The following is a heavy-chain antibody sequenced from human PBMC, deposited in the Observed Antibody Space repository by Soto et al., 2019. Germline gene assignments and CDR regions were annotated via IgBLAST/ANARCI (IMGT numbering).Heavy chain of an antibody. CDR1: GFTFRTYA. J-gene: IGHJ6*02. CDR2: VSGNGVDT. V-gene: IGHV3-23*01. D-gene: IGHD3-3*01. CDR3: AKVDDFWSAHHDSFEI. Sequence: GGSLRLSCAASGFTFRTYAMTWVRQAPGKGLEWVSGVSGNGVDTYYADSVKGRFTISRDNAKNTVYLQMNSLRAEDTAVYYCAKVDDFWSAHHDSFEIWGQGTAVTV.